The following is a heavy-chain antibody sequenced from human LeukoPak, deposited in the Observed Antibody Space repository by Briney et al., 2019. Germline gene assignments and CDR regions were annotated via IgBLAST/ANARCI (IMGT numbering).Heavy chain of an antibody. V-gene: IGHV3-21*04. CDR2: ISSSSSYI. CDR1: GFTFSRYW. CDR3: ARDIEAAGLFLDY. D-gene: IGHD6-13*01. J-gene: IGHJ4*02. Sequence: GESLRLSCAASGFTFSRYWIHWVRQAPGKGLEWVSSISSSSSYIYYADSVKGRFTISRDNAKNSLYLQMNSLRAEDTAVYYCARDIEAAGLFLDYWGQGSLVTVSS.